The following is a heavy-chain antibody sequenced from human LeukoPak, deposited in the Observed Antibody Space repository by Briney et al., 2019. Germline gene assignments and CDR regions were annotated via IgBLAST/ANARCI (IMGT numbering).Heavy chain of an antibody. CDR3: ARDNL. J-gene: IGHJ5*02. CDR2: IYNSGSI. CDR1: GVSISSYY. Sequence: SGTLSLTCTVSGVSISSYYWSWIRQPPGKGLEWIGYIYNSGSINYNPSLKSRVTISVDTSKNQFSLKLSSVTAADTAVYYCARDNLWGQGTLVTVSS. V-gene: IGHV4-59*01.